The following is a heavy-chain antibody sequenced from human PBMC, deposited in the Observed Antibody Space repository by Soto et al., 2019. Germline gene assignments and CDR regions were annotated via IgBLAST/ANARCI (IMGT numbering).Heavy chain of an antibody. J-gene: IGHJ4*02. D-gene: IGHD3-16*01. CDR2: IRSKAYGGTT. CDR1: GFTFGDYA. Sequence: GGSLRLSCTASGFTFGDYAMSWFRQAPGKGLEWVGFIRSKAYGGTTEYAASVKGRFTISRDDSKSIAYLQMNSLKTEDTAVYYCTRDLVVGRGRPFVYSGERRGPQFDYWGQGTLVTVSS. V-gene: IGHV3-49*03. CDR3: TRDLVVGRGRPFVYSGERRGPQFDY.